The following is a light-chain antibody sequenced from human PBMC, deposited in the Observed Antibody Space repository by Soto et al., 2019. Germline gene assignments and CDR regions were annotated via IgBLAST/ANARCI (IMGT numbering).Light chain of an antibody. J-gene: IGLJ1*01. CDR1: RSSIGRNY. Sequence: QSVLTQSPSVSAAAGQTVVISCSGHRSSIGRNYVSWYQHLPGTVPTLVIYDADKRPSGIPDRFSGSKSDTSATLVITGIQTGDDADYYCGVWDSDLTTYVFGRGTKDT. V-gene: IGLV1-51*01. CDR3: GVWDSDLTTYV. CDR2: DAD.